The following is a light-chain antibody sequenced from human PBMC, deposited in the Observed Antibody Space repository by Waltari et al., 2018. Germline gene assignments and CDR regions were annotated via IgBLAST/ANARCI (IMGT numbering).Light chain of an antibody. J-gene: IGLJ3*02. CDR3: CSYAGRSTWV. Sequence: SALTQPASVSGSPGQSITSSCTGASTVVGDYNYVSWYQQIPGKAPKVIIYDVTKRPSGVSNRFSGSKSGNSASLSISGLQAEDEAHYYCCSYAGRSTWVFGGGTKVTVL. CDR1: STVVGDYNY. CDR2: DVT. V-gene: IGLV2-14*03.